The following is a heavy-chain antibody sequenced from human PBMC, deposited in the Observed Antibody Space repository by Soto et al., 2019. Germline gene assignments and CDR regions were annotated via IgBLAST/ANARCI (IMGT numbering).Heavy chain of an antibody. J-gene: IGHJ5*02. V-gene: IGHV1-18*01. CDR3: ARDWELWFGYNWFDP. D-gene: IGHD3-10*01. CDR1: GYTFTSYG. CDR2: ISAYNGNT. Sequence: QVQLVQSGAEVKKPGASVKVSCKASGYTFTSYGISWVRQAPGQGLEWMGWISAYNGNTNYAQKLKGRATMXXDXSXXTAYMELRSLRSDDTAVYYCARDWELWFGYNWFDPWGQGTLVTVSS.